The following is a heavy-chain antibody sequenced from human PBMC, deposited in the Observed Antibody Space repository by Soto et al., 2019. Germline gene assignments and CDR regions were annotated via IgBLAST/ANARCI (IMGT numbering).Heavy chain of an antibody. Sequence: EVLLLESGGGLVQPGGSLRLSCAASGLTLSFYPMSWVRHAPGKGLEWVSGISSSAGTTYYADPVKGRFTISRDNSKKALYLQMDSLRAEDTAVYYCANWGKSGGDFWGQGNLVTVSS. V-gene: IGHV3-23*01. D-gene: IGHD1-26*01. CDR2: ISSSAGTT. J-gene: IGHJ4*02. CDR1: GLTLSFYP. CDR3: ANWGKSGGDF.